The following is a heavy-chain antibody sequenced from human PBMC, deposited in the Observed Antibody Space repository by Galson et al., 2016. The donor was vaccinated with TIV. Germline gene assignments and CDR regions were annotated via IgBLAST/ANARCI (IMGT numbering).Heavy chain of an antibody. CDR3: AKSGQSGAYSWDALDV. V-gene: IGHV3-23*01. CDR2: ISLTGSHT. J-gene: IGHJ3*01. CDR1: GFRFNFYF. D-gene: IGHD1-26*01. Sequence: LRLSCAASGFRFNFYFMTWVRQGPGKGLEWVSTISLTGSHTYYADSVKGRFTISRDNSKNTMYLQMSSLRVDDTAEYFCAKSGQSGAYSWDALDVWGQGTTVAVSS.